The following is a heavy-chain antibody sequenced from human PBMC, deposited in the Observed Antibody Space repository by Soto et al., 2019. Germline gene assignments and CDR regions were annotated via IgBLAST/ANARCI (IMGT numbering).Heavy chain of an antibody. Sequence: PGGSLRLSCSASGFTFGGYAMSWVRLAPGKGLELVGFIRSKAYYGTTEYAASVRGRFTISRDDSRSTAYLQMNSLRAEDTAVYYCARDSGGGNALYYYYGMDVWGQGTTVTAP. V-gene: IGHV3-49*04. CDR3: ARDSGGGNALYYYYGMDV. CDR2: IRSKAYYGTT. CDR1: GFTFGGYA. J-gene: IGHJ6*02. D-gene: IGHD2-15*01.